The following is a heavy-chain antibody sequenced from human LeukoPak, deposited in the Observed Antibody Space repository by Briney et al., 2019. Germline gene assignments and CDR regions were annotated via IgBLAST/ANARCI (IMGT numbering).Heavy chain of an antibody. D-gene: IGHD5-12*01. CDR1: GGSISSYY. V-gene: IGHV4-59*01. Sequence: SETLSLTCTVSGGSISSYYWSWIRQPPGKGQEWIGYIYYSGSTNYNPSLKSRVTISVDTSKNQFSLKLSSVTAADTAVYYCARMVPDASGYDLWYFDLWGRGTLVTVSS. CDR2: IYYSGST. J-gene: IGHJ2*01. CDR3: ARMVPDASGYDLWYFDL.